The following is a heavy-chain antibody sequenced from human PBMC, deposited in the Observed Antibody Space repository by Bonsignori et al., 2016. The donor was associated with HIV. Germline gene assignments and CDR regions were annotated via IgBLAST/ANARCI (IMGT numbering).Heavy chain of an antibody. D-gene: IGHD3-10*01. CDR2: IQQDGSDK. CDR3: ARWGNHASGDFFDY. V-gene: IGHV3-7*03. J-gene: IGHJ4*02. Sequence: WIRQPPGKGLEWVANIQQDGSDKYYVDSVKGRFTISRDNAKNSVYLQMSSLRVEDTAVYYCARWGNHASGDFFDYWGQGTLVTVSS.